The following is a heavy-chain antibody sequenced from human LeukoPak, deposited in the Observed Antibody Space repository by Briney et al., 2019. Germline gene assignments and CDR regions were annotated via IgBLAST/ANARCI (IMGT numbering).Heavy chain of an antibody. CDR3: ARDYGDPYYFDY. CDR2: ISSSSSYI. J-gene: IGHJ4*02. D-gene: IGHD4-17*01. V-gene: IGHV3-21*01. Sequence: GGSLRLSCAASGFTFSSYSMNWVRQAPGKGLEWVSSISSSSSYIYYADSVKGRFTISRDNAKNSLYLQVNSLRAEDTAVYYCARDYGDPYYFDYWGQGTLVTVSS. CDR1: GFTFSSYS.